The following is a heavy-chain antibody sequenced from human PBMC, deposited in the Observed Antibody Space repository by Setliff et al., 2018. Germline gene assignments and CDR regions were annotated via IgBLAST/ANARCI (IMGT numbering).Heavy chain of an antibody. D-gene: IGHD1-26*01. Sequence: PGGSLRLSCVTSGFTFSTYWMHWVRQAPGQGLVWVARISTDGSSITYADSVKGRFTISRENARNTLYLQMNSLTAEDTAVYYCARVGSKPQLGWFDPWGQGTLVTVSS. V-gene: IGHV3-74*03. CDR1: GFTFSTYW. CDR2: ISTDGSSI. J-gene: IGHJ5*02. CDR3: ARVGSKPQLGWFDP.